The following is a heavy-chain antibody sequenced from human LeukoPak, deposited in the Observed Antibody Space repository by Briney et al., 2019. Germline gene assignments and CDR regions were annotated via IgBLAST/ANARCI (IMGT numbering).Heavy chain of an antibody. CDR2: IIPIFGTA. CDR1: GGTFSSYA. J-gene: IGHJ4*02. V-gene: IGHV1-69*05. Sequence: SVKVSCKASGGTFSSYAISWVRQAPGHGLECMGRIIPIFGTANYAQKFQGRVTITTDESTSTAYMELSSLRSEDTAVYYCARGVVGATSYYFDYWGQGTLVTVSS. D-gene: IGHD1-26*01. CDR3: ARGVVGATSYYFDY.